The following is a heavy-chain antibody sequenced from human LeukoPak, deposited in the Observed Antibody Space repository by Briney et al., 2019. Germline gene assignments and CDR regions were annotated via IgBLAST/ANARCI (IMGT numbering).Heavy chain of an antibody. CDR3: ARSAGGYCSSTSCHDAFDI. CDR2: IIPIFGTA. J-gene: IGHJ3*02. V-gene: IGHV1-69*06. D-gene: IGHD2-2*01. Sequence: ASVKVSCKASGGTFSSYAISWVRQAPGQGLEWMGGIIPIFGTANYAQKFQGRVTITADKSTSTAYMELSSLRSEDTAVYYCARSAGGYCSSTSCHDAFDIWGQGTMVTVSS. CDR1: GGTFSSYA.